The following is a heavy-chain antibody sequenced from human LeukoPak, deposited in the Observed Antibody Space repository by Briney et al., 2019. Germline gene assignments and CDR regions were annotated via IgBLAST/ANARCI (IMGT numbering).Heavy chain of an antibody. J-gene: IGHJ4*02. Sequence: GASVKVSCKASGYTFTGYYMHWVRQAPGQGLEWMGWINPNSGGTNYAQKFQGRVTMTRDTSISTAYMELSRLRSDDTAVYYCARADNRIVAVTSDTFDYWGQGTLVTVSS. CDR3: ARADNRIVAVTSDTFDY. D-gene: IGHD2-21*02. CDR1: GYTFTGYY. CDR2: INPNSGGT. V-gene: IGHV1-2*02.